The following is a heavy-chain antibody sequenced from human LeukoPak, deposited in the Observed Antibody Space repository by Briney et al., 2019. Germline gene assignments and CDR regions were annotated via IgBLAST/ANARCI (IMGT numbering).Heavy chain of an antibody. CDR1: GGSISSYY. Sequence: SETLSLTCTVSGGSISSYYWNWIRQPAEKGLEWIGRIYSSGSTNYNPSLKSRVTISVDTSKNQFSLKLSSVTAADTAVYYCARSKRTRWLQLQAFDYWGQGTRVTVSS. CDR2: IYSSGST. V-gene: IGHV4-4*07. CDR3: ARSKRTRWLQLQAFDY. D-gene: IGHD5-24*01. J-gene: IGHJ4*02.